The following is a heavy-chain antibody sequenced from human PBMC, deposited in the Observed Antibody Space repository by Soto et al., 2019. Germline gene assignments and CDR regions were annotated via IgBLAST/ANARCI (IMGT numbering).Heavy chain of an antibody. D-gene: IGHD6-13*01. Sequence: EVQLLESGGGLVQPGGSLRLSCAASGFTFSSYAMSWVRQAPGKGLEWVSAISGSGGSTYYADSVKGRCTISRDNSKNTLYLQMNSLRAEATDVYYCAKENGYSSSWFEFDYWGQGTLVTVSS. CDR2: ISGSGGST. CDR3: AKENGYSSSWFEFDY. J-gene: IGHJ4*02. V-gene: IGHV3-23*01. CDR1: GFTFSSYA.